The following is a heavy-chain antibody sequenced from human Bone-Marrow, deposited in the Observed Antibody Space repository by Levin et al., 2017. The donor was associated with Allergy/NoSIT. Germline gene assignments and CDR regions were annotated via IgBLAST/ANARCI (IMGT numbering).Heavy chain of an antibody. V-gene: IGHV3-48*03. D-gene: IGHD3-16*01. CDR2: VSSSASTI. Sequence: SCAASGFTFSGSEMNWVRQAPGKGLEWVSYVSSSASTIYYADSVRGRFTISRDNAKNSLFLQMNSLRVDDTAGYYCARGGRITNYWGQGTLVTVSS. CDR1: GFTFSGSE. CDR3: ARGGRITNY. J-gene: IGHJ4*02.